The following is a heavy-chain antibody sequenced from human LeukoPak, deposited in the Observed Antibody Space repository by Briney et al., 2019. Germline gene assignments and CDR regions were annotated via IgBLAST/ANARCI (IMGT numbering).Heavy chain of an antibody. D-gene: IGHD3-10*01. CDR1: GYTFTSYG. J-gene: IGHJ4*02. CDR2: ISAYNGNT. Sequence: ASVKDSCKASGYTFTSYGISWVRQAPGQGLEWMGWISAYNGNTNYAQKLQGRVTMTTDTSTSTAYMELRSLRSDDTAVYYCARYYGSGSYYGVYDYWGQGTLVTVSS. CDR3: ARYYGSGSYYGVYDY. V-gene: IGHV1-18*04.